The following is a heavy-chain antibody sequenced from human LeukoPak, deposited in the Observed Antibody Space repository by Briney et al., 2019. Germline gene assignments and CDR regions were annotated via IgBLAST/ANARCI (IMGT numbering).Heavy chain of an antibody. CDR3: ARESNYYDSSGYRLYYLDY. Sequence: SETLSLTCTISGGSISSYYWSWIRQPPGKGLEWIGDIYYSGSTSYNPSLKSRVTISVDTSKNQFSLKLSSVTAADTAVYYCARESNYYDSSGYRLYYLDYWGQGTPVTVSS. CDR2: IYYSGST. D-gene: IGHD3-22*01. V-gene: IGHV4-59*01. J-gene: IGHJ4*02. CDR1: GGSISSYY.